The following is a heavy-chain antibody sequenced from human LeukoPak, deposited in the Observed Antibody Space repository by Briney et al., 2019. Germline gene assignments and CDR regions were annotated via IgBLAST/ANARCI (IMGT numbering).Heavy chain of an antibody. CDR2: IIPSGGST. CDR3: ARDSGAAAVGNWFDP. Sequence: GASVKVSCKASGYTFISYYMHWVRQAPGQGLEWMGIIIPSGGSTSYAQKFRGGVTVTRDTSTSTVYMELNSLRSEDTAVYYCARDSGAAAVGNWFDPWGQGTLVTVSS. J-gene: IGHJ5*02. V-gene: IGHV1-46*01. CDR1: GYTFISYY. D-gene: IGHD6-13*01.